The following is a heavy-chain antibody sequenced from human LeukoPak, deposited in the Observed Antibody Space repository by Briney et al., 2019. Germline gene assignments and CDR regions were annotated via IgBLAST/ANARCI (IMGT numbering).Heavy chain of an antibody. CDR2: IYHRGNT. J-gene: IGHJ5*02. Sequence: SSETLSLTCTVSGGSISSSSYYWGWIRQPPGKGLEWVGSIYHRGNTYYNPSLKSRVTISVDTSKNHFSLKRSSVTAADTAVYYWARGPYDFWSGPSRFDPWGQGTLVTVSS. V-gene: IGHV4-39*02. CDR1: GGSISSSSYY. D-gene: IGHD3-3*01. CDR3: ARGPYDFWSGPSRFDP.